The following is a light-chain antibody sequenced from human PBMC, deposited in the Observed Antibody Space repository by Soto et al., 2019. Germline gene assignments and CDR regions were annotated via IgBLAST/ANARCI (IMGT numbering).Light chain of an antibody. Sequence: DIVMTQSPDSLAVSLGEMATITCKSSQSGFRSSNNRNYLAWYQQKPGQPPKLLIYGASNRDSGVPDRFSGSGYGTVFALTISSLQAEDVAVYYCQQYYSSPWTFGQGSKVEIK. CDR3: QQYYSSPWT. CDR1: QSGFRSSNNRNY. J-gene: IGKJ1*01. V-gene: IGKV4-1*01. CDR2: GAS.